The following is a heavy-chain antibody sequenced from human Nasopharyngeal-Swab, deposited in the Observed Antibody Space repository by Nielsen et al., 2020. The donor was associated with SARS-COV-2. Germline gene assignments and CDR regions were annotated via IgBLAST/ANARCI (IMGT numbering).Heavy chain of an antibody. CDR1: GFTFTSYA. CDR2: ISGGGASE. D-gene: IGHD5-18*01. CDR3: ARDEQLCLDY. Sequence: GGSLRLSCAASGFTFTSYAMTWVRQAPGKGLEWVSSISGGGASEEYADSVKGRFTISRDYSKKMLYLQMNSLRAEDTAVYYCARDEQLCLDYWGQGTLVTVSS. J-gene: IGHJ4*02. V-gene: IGHV3-23*01.